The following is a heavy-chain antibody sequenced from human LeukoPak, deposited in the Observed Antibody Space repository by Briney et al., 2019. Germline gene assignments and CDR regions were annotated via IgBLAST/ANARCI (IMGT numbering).Heavy chain of an antibody. CDR3: AKGQTITIFGLVSQYNWFDP. J-gene: IGHJ5*02. D-gene: IGHD3-3*01. CDR1: GYTFTSYG. CDR2: ISAYNSNT. Sequence: ASVKVSCKASGYTFTSYGISWVRQAPGQGLEWMGWISAYNSNTNYAQKLQDRVTMTTDTSTSTANMNLRIQASDDTPGYSCAKGQTITIFGLVSQYNWFDPWGQGTLVTVSS. V-gene: IGHV1-18*01.